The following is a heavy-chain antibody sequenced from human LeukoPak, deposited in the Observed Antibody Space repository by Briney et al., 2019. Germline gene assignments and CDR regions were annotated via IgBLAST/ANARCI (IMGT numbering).Heavy chain of an antibody. V-gene: IGHV3-9*01. J-gene: IGHJ6*02. CDR1: GFTFDDYA. Sequence: PGRSLRLSCAASGFTFDDYAMHWVRQAPGKGLEWVSGISWNSGSKGYADSVKGRFTISRDNAKNSLYLQMNSLRAEDTALYYCARLMFYYDSSGYYKLHGMDVWGQGTTVTVSS. D-gene: IGHD3-22*01. CDR3: ARLMFYYDSSGYYKLHGMDV. CDR2: ISWNSGSK.